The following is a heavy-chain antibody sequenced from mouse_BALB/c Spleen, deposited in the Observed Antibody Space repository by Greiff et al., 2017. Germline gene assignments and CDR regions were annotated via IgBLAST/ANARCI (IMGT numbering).Heavy chain of an antibody. Sequence: VKLQESGPGLVAPSQSLSITCTVSGFSLTSYGVHWVRQPPGKGLEWLGVIWAGGSTNYNSALMSRLSISKDNSKSQVFLKMNSLQTDDTAMYYCARVYYRYAMDYWGQGTSVTVSS. D-gene: IGHD2-14*01. J-gene: IGHJ4*01. CDR3: ARVYYRYAMDY. CDR2: IWAGGST. CDR1: GFSLTSYG. V-gene: IGHV2-9*02.